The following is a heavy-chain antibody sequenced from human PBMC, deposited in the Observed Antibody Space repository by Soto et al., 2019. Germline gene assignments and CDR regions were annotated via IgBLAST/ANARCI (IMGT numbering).Heavy chain of an antibody. CDR3: ARERTFGENNHNYMDV. CDR1: AFAFSRHG. V-gene: IGHV3-33*01. J-gene: IGHJ6*03. Sequence: QVQLVESGGGVVQPGGSLRLSCAASAFAFSRHGMHWVRQAPGKGLQWVGVIWSDGSNKRYAESVKGRFTISRDNPKDTLYLHMYTLRAEDTAVYYCARERTFGENNHNYMDVWGTGITVTASS. CDR2: IWSDGSNK. D-gene: IGHD3-10*01.